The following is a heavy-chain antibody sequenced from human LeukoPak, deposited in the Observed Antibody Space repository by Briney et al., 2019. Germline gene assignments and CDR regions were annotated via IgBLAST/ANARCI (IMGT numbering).Heavy chain of an antibody. CDR1: GFTVSRKY. D-gene: IGHD4-17*01. V-gene: IGHV3-53*01. CDR3: ASRDSGDYPHFDL. Sequence: GGSLRLSCAASGFTVSRKYMTWVRQAPGKGLEWVSLIYTGDSTYYADSVKRRLTVSRDISKNTLYLQMNSLRAEDTAVFYCASRDSGDYPHFDLWGRGNLDLVFS. J-gene: IGHJ4*02. CDR2: IYTGDST.